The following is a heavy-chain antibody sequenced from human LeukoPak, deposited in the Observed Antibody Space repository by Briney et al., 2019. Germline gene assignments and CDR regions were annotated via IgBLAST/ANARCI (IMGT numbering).Heavy chain of an antibody. D-gene: IGHD3-22*01. CDR3: ARGVHDIPMIVLVMISVPSYLDG. CDR2: INPSGST. V-gene: IGHV4-34*01. CDR1: GGSFSGYH. J-gene: IGHJ6*03. Sequence: SETLSLTCAVYGGSFSGYHWTWIRQSPGKGLEWIGDINPSGSTYYNPSLKSRLTISVDTSKNQFSLKLRSVTAADTAVYYCARGVHDIPMIVLVMISVPSYLDGWGKGTRSPSP.